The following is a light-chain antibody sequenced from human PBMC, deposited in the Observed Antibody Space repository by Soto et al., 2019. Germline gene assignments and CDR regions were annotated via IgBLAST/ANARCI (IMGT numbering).Light chain of an antibody. J-gene: IGLJ1*01. CDR2: EGS. Sequence: QSVMTQPASVSGSPGQSITISCTGPSSDVVSYNLVSWYQQHPGKAPKLMIYEGSKRPSGISNRFYGSKSGNTASLTVSGLQAEDEADYYCFSDAGNSLNYVFGTGTKVTV. V-gene: IGLV2-23*01. CDR1: SSDVVSYNL. CDR3: FSDAGNSLNYV.